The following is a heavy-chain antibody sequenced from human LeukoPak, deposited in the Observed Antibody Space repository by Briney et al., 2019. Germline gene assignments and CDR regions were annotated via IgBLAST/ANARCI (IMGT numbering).Heavy chain of an antibody. V-gene: IGHV4-34*01. CDR3: ARGEGRIVAR. CDR1: GGSFSGYY. D-gene: IGHD3-22*01. Sequence: PSETLSLTCAVYGGSFSGYYWSWIRQPPGKGLEWIGSIYHSGSTYYNPSLKSRVTISVDTSKNQFSLKLSSVTAADTAVYYCARGEGRIVARWGQGTLVTVSS. J-gene: IGHJ4*02. CDR2: IYHSGST.